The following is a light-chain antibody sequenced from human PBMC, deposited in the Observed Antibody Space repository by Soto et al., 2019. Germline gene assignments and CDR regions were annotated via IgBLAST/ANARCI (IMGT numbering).Light chain of an antibody. V-gene: IGKV1-39*01. CDR2: VTS. Sequence: DIPMTQSPSFLSASVGDRVTVTCRPSQNISKFLNWYQEKPGKPPKILIYVTSNLENGVPSRFKGSGSDTDFALTINGLQPEDFATYYCQQTYRRPGTFGQGTRV. J-gene: IGKJ1*01. CDR1: QNISKF. CDR3: QQTYRRPGT.